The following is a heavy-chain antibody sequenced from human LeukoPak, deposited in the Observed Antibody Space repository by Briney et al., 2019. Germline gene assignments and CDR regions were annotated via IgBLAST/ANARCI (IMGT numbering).Heavy chain of an antibody. J-gene: IGHJ3*01. D-gene: IGHD1-26*01. CDR2: ISGSGGDT. V-gene: IGHV3-23*01. Sequence: GGSLRLSCAASGFTFSSFTMSWVRQAPGKGLDWLSAISGSGGDTYYAESVKGRFTISRDNSKNTLYLVMNTLRADDTAVYYCAKASGTFHADAFDVWGQGTLVTVSS. CDR1: GFTFSSFT. CDR3: AKASGTFHADAFDV.